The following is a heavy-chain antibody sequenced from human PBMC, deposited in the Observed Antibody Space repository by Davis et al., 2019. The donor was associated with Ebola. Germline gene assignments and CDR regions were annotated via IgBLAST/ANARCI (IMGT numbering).Heavy chain of an antibody. J-gene: IGHJ6*04. CDR2: IRYDGSNK. Sequence: PGGSLRLSCAASGFTFSSYGMHWVRQAPGKGLEWVAFIRYDGSNKYYADSVKGRFTISRDNSKNTLYLQMNSLRAEDTAVYYCAKDSYSDYGSLFYYYYGMDVWGKGTTVTVSS. D-gene: IGHD3-10*01. V-gene: IGHV3-30*02. CDR1: GFTFSSYG. CDR3: AKDSYSDYGSLFYYYYGMDV.